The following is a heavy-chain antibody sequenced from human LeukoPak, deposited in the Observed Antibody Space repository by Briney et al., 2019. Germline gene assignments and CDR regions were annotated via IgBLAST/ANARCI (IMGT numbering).Heavy chain of an antibody. V-gene: IGHV4-30-2*01. J-gene: IGHJ4*02. Sequence: SQTLSLTCTVSGGSISSGGYYWSWIRQPPGKGLEWIGYIYHSGSTYYNPSLKSRVTISVDRSKNQFSLKLSSVTAADTAVYYCARDRGSGYYYNYFDYWGQGTLVTVSS. CDR3: ARDRGSGYYYNYFDY. D-gene: IGHD3-22*01. CDR1: GGSISSGGYY. CDR2: IYHSGST.